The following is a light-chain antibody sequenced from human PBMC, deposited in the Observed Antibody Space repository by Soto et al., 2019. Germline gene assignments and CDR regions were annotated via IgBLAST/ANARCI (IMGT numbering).Light chain of an antibody. V-gene: IGKV3-11*01. CDR3: QQRSNWPPIT. J-gene: IGKJ5*01. Sequence: EIVMTQSPATLSVSPGERATLSCRASQSVSILLAWYQQQPGQAPRLLIYDASNRATGIPARFSGSGSGTDFTLTISSLEPEDFAVYYCQQRSNWPPITFGQGTRLEIK. CDR2: DAS. CDR1: QSVSIL.